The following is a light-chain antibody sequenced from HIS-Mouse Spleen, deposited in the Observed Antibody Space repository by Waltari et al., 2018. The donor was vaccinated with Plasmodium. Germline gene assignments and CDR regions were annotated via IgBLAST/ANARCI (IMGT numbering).Light chain of an antibody. CDR2: QDS. V-gene: IGLV3-1*01. CDR3: QAWDSSTAWV. J-gene: IGLJ2*01. Sequence: SYELTQPPSVSVSPGQTASITCSGDNLGDKYACWYQQKPGQSPLRVIYQDSKRPSGIPERFSGSNSGNTATLTISGTQAMDEADYYCQAWDSSTAWVFGGGTKLTVL. CDR1: NLGDKY.